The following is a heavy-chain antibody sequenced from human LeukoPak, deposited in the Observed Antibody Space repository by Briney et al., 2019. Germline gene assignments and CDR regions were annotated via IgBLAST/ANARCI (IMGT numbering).Heavy chain of an antibody. V-gene: IGHV3-48*03. CDR2: ISGSGNTR. Sequence: PGGSLRLSCAASGFTFSSYEMNWVRQAPGEGLEWVSYISGSGNTRYYADSVKGRFTISRDSAKNSLYLEMNSLRVEDTAVYYCARDRSGWYRWFDPWGQGTLVTVSS. CDR1: GFTFSSYE. CDR3: ARDRSGWYRWFDP. J-gene: IGHJ5*02. D-gene: IGHD6-19*01.